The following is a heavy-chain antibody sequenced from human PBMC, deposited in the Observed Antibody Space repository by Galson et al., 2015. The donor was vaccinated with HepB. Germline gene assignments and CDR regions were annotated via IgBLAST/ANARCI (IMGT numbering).Heavy chain of an antibody. J-gene: IGHJ4*02. CDR2: ISAYNGNT. Sequence: SVKVSCKASGYTFTSYGISWVRQAPGQGLEWMGWISAYNGNTNYAQKLQGRVTMTTDTSTSTAYMELRSLRSDDTAVYYCARVRLGVDWPPYYFDYWGQGTLVTVSS. CDR3: ARVRLGVDWPPYYFDY. CDR1: GYTFTSYG. V-gene: IGHV1-18*01. D-gene: IGHD2-21*02.